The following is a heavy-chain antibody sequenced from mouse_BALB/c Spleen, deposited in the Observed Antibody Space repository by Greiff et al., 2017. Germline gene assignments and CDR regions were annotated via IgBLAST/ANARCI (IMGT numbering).Heavy chain of an antibody. CDR2: ISYSGST. V-gene: IGHV3-2*02. J-gene: IGHJ2*01. Sequence: VQLQQSGPGLVKPSQSLSLTCTVTGYSITSDYAWNWIRQFPGNKLEWMGYISYSGSTSYNPSLKSRISITRDTSKNQFFLQLNSVTTEDTATYYCATYYRYLYYFDYWGQGTTLTVSS. D-gene: IGHD2-14*01. CDR3: ATYYRYLYYFDY. CDR1: GYSITSDYA.